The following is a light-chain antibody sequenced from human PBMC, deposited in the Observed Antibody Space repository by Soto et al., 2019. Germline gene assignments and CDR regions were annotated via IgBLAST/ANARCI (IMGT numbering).Light chain of an antibody. Sequence: DIQMTQSPSSLSASVGDRVTITCRASQVISNYLAWYQQKPGKVPKLLIYAASTLQSGVPFRFSGSGSGTDFTRTISSLQHEDVATYYCEKYNSAPWTFGQGTKVVIK. CDR2: AAS. J-gene: IGKJ1*01. V-gene: IGKV1-27*01. CDR3: EKYNSAPWT. CDR1: QVISNY.